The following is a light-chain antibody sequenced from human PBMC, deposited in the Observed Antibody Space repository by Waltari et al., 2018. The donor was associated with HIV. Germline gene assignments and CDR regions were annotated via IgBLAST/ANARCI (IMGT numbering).Light chain of an antibody. CDR1: QSVLYSSNNKNY. V-gene: IGKV4-1*01. J-gene: IGKJ4*01. CDR2: WAS. Sequence: DIVMTQSPDSLAVSLGERATINCKSSQSVLYSSNNKNYLAWYQQKPGQHPKLLIYWASTRESGGPDRCSGSGSGTDFTLTISSLQAEDVAVYYCQQYYSTPLTFGGGTKVEIK. CDR3: QQYYSTPLT.